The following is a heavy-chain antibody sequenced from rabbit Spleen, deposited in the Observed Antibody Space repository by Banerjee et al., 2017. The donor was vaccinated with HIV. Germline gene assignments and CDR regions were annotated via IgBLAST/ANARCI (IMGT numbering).Heavy chain of an antibody. D-gene: IGHD8-1*01. CDR2: IDTGDGDT. J-gene: IGHJ6*01. V-gene: IGHV1S45*01. CDR3: ARDSGSSFSSYGMDL. CDR1: GFSFSSNW. Sequence: LEESGGGLVKPGGTLTLTCTVSGFSFSSNWICWVRQAPGKGLEWITCIDTGDGDTYYANWAKGRFTISKTSSTTVTLQMTSLTAADTATYFCARDSGSSFSSYGMDLWGQGTLVTVS.